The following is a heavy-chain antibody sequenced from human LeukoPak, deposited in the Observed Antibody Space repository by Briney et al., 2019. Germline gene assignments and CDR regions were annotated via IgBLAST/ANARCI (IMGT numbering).Heavy chain of an antibody. J-gene: IGHJ6*03. CDR2: VFFTGNT. V-gene: IGHV4-59*08. CDR1: GGSMSGAY. Sequence: SETLSLTCTVSGGSMSGAYWSWIRQPPGKGLEWIGYVFFTGNTNYNPSLGSRLTISVDTSRSQFSLKLNSVTAADTAVYYCARASTSYYYMDVWGKGTTVTVSS. CDR3: ARASTSYYYMDV.